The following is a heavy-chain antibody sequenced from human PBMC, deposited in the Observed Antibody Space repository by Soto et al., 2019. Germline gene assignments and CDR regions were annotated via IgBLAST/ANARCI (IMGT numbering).Heavy chain of an antibody. CDR3: ARRRNYGSGSYELYYYYYGMDV. CDR2: IYHSGST. CDR1: GGSISSGGYS. J-gene: IGHJ6*02. D-gene: IGHD3-10*01. Sequence: SETLSLTCAVSGGSISSGGYSWSWTRQPPGKGLEWIGYIYHSGSTYYNPSLKSRVTISVDRSKNQFSLKLSSVTAADTAVYYCARRRNYGSGSYELYYYYYGMDVWGQGTTVTVSS. V-gene: IGHV4-30-2*01.